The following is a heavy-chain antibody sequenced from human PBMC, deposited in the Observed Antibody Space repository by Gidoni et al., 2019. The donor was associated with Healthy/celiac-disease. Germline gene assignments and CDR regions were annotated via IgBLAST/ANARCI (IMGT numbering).Heavy chain of an antibody. CDR2: IYSGGST. V-gene: IGHV3-53*02. Sequence: EVQLVETGGGLIQPGGSLRLSCAASGFTVSSNYMSWVRQAPGKGLEWVSVIYSGGSTYYADSVKGRFTISRDNSKNTLYLQMNSLRAEDTAVYYCARDHQGYYDSSGADDAFDIWGQGTMVTVSS. CDR3: ARDHQGYYDSSGADDAFDI. D-gene: IGHD3-22*01. CDR1: GFTVSSNY. J-gene: IGHJ3*02.